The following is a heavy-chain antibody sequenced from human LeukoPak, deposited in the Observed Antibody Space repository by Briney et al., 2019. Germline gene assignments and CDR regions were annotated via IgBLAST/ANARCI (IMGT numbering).Heavy chain of an antibody. J-gene: IGHJ4*02. CDR3: ARDFDGPRASDY. CDR1: GFTFSYFW. V-gene: IGHV3-74*01. Sequence: GGSLRLSCAASGFTFSYFWMHWFRQTPGKGLVWVSCTNTDGSYSSYAGSVKGRFTISRDNVRNTLYLQMSSLRAEDSAVYYCARDFDGPRASDYWGQGISVTVSS. D-gene: IGHD4-17*01. CDR2: TNTDGSYS.